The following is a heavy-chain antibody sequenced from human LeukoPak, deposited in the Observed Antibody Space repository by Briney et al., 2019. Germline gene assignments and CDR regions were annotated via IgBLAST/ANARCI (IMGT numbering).Heavy chain of an antibody. D-gene: IGHD3-10*02. CDR2: IFNGGST. CDR1: GDSISSGSYY. J-gene: IGHJ3*02. V-gene: IGHV4-39*07. CDR3: AREMYDVADGWAAFDI. Sequence: SETLSLTCTVSGDSISSGSYYWGWVRQSREKGLEWIGNIFNGGSTYYNPSLKSRVTISLDTSSNQFSLRLRSVTAADTAVYYCAREMYDVADGWAAFDIWGQGTMVTVSS.